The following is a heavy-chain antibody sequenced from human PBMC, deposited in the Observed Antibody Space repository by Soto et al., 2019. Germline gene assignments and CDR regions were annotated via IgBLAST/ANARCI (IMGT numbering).Heavy chain of an antibody. CDR2: INHSGST. V-gene: IGHV4-34*01. D-gene: IGHD2-21*02. CDR1: GGSFSGYY. Sequence: PSETLSLTCAVYGGSFSGYYWTWIRQPPGTGLEWIGEINHSGSTNYNPSLKSRVTISVDTSKNQFSLKLTNMDPVDTATYYCAHSIPRDNCRGGDCYYFDSWGQGTPVTVSS. CDR3: AHSIPRDNCRGGDCYYFDS. J-gene: IGHJ4*02.